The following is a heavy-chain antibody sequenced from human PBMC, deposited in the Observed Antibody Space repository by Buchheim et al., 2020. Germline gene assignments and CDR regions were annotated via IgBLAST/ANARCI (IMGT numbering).Heavy chain of an antibody. J-gene: IGHJ4*02. V-gene: IGHV3-11*01. CDR1: GFAFSDYY. CDR3: ARDSGNKRAHYSFDY. CDR2: IARSGTTI. Sequence: QVQLVESGGGLVEPGGSLRLSCAASGFAFSDYYMTWIRQPPGRGLEWVSYIARSGTTIYYADSVKGRFTISRDNAKNSLYLQMNSLGAEDTAVYYCARDSGNKRAHYSFDYWGQGTL. D-gene: IGHD3-10*01.